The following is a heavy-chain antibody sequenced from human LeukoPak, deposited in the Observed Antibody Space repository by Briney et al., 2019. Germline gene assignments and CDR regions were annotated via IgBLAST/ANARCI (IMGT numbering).Heavy chain of an antibody. Sequence: PGGSLRLSCAASGFTFSTHSLSWVRQAPGKGLEWVSAISSGGDYIYYADSVRGRFTISGDNSKNTLYLRMNSLRADDTAVYYCASHTLTDGVVVTPPFAYWGQGTLVTVSS. CDR1: GFTFSTHS. CDR3: ASHTLTDGVVVTPPFAY. CDR2: ISSGGDYI. V-gene: IGHV3-23*01. D-gene: IGHD2-21*02. J-gene: IGHJ4*02.